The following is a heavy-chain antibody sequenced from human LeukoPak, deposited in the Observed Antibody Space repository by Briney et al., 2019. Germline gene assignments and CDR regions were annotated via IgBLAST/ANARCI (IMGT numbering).Heavy chain of an antibody. J-gene: IGHJ4*02. CDR3: AKDSLYYDILTGFDY. Sequence: PGGSLRLSCAASGFTFSSYATSWVRQAPGKGLEWVPAISGSGGSTYYADSVKGRFTISRDNSKNTLYLQMNSLRAEDTAVYYCAKDSLYYDILTGFDYWGQGTLVTVSS. CDR2: ISGSGGST. CDR1: GFTFSSYA. V-gene: IGHV3-23*01. D-gene: IGHD3-9*01.